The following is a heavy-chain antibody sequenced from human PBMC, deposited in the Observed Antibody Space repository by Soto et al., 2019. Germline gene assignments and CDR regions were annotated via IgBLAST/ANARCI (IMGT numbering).Heavy chain of an antibody. CDR1: GFTFSDYY. V-gene: IGHV3-11*06. CDR3: ARVVAASGYWFDP. J-gene: IGHJ5*02. Sequence: PGGSLRLSCAASGFTFSDYYMSWIRQAPGKGLEWVSYISSSSSYTNYADSVKGRFTISRDNAKNSLYLQMNSLRAEDTAVYYCARVVAASGYWFDPWGQGTLVTVSS. D-gene: IGHD5-12*01. CDR2: ISSSSSYT.